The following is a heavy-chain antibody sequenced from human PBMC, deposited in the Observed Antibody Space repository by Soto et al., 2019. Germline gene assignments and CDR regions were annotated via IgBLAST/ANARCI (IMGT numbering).Heavy chain of an antibody. CDR1: AYPISSAYY. Sequence: TLSLTCAVPAYPISSAYYWGWIRQPPGEGLQWIGSIHHSGSTYYNPSLKSRVTISVDTSKNQFSLRLSSVTAADTAVYYCARVPRGSGSVIDYWGPGTLVTVSS. V-gene: IGHV4-38-2*01. CDR3: ARVPRGSGSVIDY. D-gene: IGHD3-10*01. J-gene: IGHJ4*02. CDR2: IHHSGST.